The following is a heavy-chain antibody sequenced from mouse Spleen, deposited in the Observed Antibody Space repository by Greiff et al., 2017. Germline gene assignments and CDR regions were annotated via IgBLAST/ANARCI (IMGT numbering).Heavy chain of an antibody. CDR3: ARQRGDYLYYFDY. CDR2: INSNGGST. V-gene: IGHV5-6-2*01. J-gene: IGHJ2*01. CDR1: GFTFSSYA. Sequence: EVKLMESGGGLVKPGGSLKLSCAASGFTFSSYAMSWVRQTPEKRLEWVAAINSNGGSTYYPDTVKDRFTISRDNAKNTLYLQMSSLRSEDTALYYCARQRGDYLYYFDYWGQGTTLTVSS. D-gene: IGHD2-13*01.